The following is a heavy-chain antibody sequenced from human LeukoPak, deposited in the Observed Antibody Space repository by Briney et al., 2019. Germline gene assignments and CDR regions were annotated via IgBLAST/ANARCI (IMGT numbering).Heavy chain of an antibody. Sequence: GGSLRLSCAASGFTFSSYAMHWVRQAPGRGLEWVSVISGSGGTTYYADSVKGRFTISRDNSKNTLYLQMNSLRAEDTAVYYCARAVRQQLGRAYYYYGMDVWGQGTTVTVSS. J-gene: IGHJ6*02. CDR1: GFTFSSYA. CDR3: ARAVRQQLGRAYYYYGMDV. D-gene: IGHD6-13*01. CDR2: ISGSGGTT. V-gene: IGHV3-23*01.